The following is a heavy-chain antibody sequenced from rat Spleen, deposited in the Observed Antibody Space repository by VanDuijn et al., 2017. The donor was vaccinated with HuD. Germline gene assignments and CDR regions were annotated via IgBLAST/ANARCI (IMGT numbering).Heavy chain of an antibody. CDR1: GFSLTSYH. Sequence: QVQLKESGPGLVQPSQTLSLTCTVSGFSLTSYHVSWVRQPPGKGLEWMGVMWSDGRTAYNSPLKSRLSISRDTSKSQVFLKMNSLQTEDTATYYCAREGHWYFDFWGPGTMVTVSS. J-gene: IGHJ1*01. V-gene: IGHV2-43*01. CDR3: AREGHWYFDF. CDR2: MWSDGRT.